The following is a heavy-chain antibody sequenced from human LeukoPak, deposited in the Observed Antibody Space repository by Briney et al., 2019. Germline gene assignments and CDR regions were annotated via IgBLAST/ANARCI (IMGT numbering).Heavy chain of an antibody. CDR1: GFTFSSYA. Sequence: GGSLRLSCAAYGFTFSSYAMSWVRQAPGKGLEWVSAISGSGGSTYYADSVKGRFTISRDNSKNTLYLQMNSLRAEDTAVYYCAKDPIAVAGYYYYGMDVWGQGTTVTVSS. J-gene: IGHJ6*02. V-gene: IGHV3-23*01. D-gene: IGHD6-19*01. CDR2: ISGSGGST. CDR3: AKDPIAVAGYYYYGMDV.